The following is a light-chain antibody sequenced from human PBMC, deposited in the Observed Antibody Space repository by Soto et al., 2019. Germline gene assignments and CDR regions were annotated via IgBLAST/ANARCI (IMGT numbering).Light chain of an antibody. J-gene: IGKJ5*01. CDR1: QTVTSS. V-gene: IGKV3-15*01. CDR3: QQYNNWPPIT. Sequence: EIVLTQSPGTLSLSPGERATLSCRASQTVTSSFLAWYQRKPGQAPRLLIYGASTRATGIPARFSGSGSWTEFTLTISSLQSEDFPVYYCQQYNNWPPITFGQGTRLEIK. CDR2: GAS.